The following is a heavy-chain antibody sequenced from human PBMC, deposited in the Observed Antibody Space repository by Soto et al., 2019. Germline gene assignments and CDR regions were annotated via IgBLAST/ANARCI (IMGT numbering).Heavy chain of an antibody. CDR2: ISSNGGST. V-gene: IGHV3-64D*06. Sequence: PGGSLRLSCSASGFTFSSYAMHWVRQAPGKGLEYVSAISSNGGSTYYADSVKGRFTISRDNSKNTLYLQMSSLRAEDTAVYYCVKSDSSYCGGDCYVNYYYYGMDVWGQGTTVTVS. CDR3: VKSDSSYCGGDCYVNYYYYGMDV. D-gene: IGHD2-21*02. CDR1: GFTFSSYA. J-gene: IGHJ6*02.